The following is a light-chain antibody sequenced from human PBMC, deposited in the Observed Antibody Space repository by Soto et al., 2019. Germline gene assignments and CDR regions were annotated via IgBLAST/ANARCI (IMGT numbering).Light chain of an antibody. J-gene: IGKJ1*01. CDR2: DAS. CDR1: RSVTDN. Sequence: DIVLTQSPGTLSLSPVERATLSCRASRSVTDNYLAWYQQRPGQAPRVLIYDASSRATGIPARFSGSGSGTEFTLTISSLQPEDFAVYYCQQYNNWPRTFGRGTKVDIK. V-gene: IGKV3-15*01. CDR3: QQYNNWPRT.